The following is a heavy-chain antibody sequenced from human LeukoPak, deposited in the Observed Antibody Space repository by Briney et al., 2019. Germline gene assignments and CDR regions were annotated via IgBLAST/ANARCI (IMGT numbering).Heavy chain of an antibody. CDR2: IYYSGST. Sequence: SETLSLTCAVYGGSFSGYYWSWIRQPPGKGLEWIGYIYYSGSTNYNPSLKSRVTISVDTSKNQFSLKLSSVTAADTAVYYCAQFSGSYYYFDYWGQGTLVTVSS. V-gene: IGHV4-59*01. CDR1: GGSFSGYY. J-gene: IGHJ4*02. D-gene: IGHD1-26*01. CDR3: AQFSGSYYYFDY.